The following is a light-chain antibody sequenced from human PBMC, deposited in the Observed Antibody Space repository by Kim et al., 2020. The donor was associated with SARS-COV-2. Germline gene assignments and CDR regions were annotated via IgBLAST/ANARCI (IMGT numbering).Light chain of an antibody. J-gene: IGLJ3*02. V-gene: IGLV3-9*01. CDR3: QVWDSSTGV. Sequence: VALGQTARITCGGNNIGTRNVHWFQQKPGQAPVLVIYRDTNRPSGIPERFSGSNSGNTATLTISRAQARDEADYYCQVWDSSTGVFGGGTQLTVL. CDR2: RDT. CDR1: NIGTRN.